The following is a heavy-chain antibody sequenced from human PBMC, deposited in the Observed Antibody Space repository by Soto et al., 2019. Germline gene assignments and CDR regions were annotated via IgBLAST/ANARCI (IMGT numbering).Heavy chain of an antibody. D-gene: IGHD3-9*01. CDR2: VSGNGGST. J-gene: IGHJ4*02. Sequence: PGGSLRLSCSASGFTFSNYAMDWVRQAPGKGLEYVSAVSGNGGSTNYADSVKGRFTISRDNSKNTLYLQMSILRAEDTAVYYCVKNIYDILTGVIFDYWGQGTLVTVPS. V-gene: IGHV3-64D*08. CDR3: VKNIYDILTGVIFDY. CDR1: GFTFSNYA.